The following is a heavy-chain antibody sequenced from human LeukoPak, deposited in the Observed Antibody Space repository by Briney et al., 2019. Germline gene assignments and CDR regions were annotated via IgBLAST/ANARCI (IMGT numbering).Heavy chain of an antibody. CDR3: ARQGYDENWFDH. J-gene: IGHJ5*02. D-gene: IGHD3-16*01. CDR1: GYSFTSYW. Sequence: GGSLEISCQGSGYSFTSYWIGWVRQVPGKGLEWMGIIYPGDSDTRYSPSFQGQVTISADKSISTAYLQWSSLKASDTAMYYCARQGYDENWFDHWGQGTLVTVSS. CDR2: IYPGDSDT. V-gene: IGHV5-51*01.